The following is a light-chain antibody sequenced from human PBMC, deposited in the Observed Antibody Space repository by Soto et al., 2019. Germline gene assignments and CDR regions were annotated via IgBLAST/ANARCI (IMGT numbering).Light chain of an antibody. CDR3: QQYGSSPPWT. J-gene: IGKJ1*01. V-gene: IGKV3-20*01. CDR1: QSVNSNY. CDR2: GIS. Sequence: EIVMTQSPATLSVSPGERATLSCRASQSVNSNYLAWYQQKPGQAPRLLIYGISKRATDIPDRFSGSGSGTDFTLTISRLEPEDFAVYYCQQYGSSPPWTFGQGTKVDIK.